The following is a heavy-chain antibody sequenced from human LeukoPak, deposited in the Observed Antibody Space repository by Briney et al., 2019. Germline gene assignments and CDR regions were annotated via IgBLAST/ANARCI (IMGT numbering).Heavy chain of an antibody. CDR1: GYTFTSYA. CDR3: ATPPPGRWYAFDI. J-gene: IGHJ3*02. CDR2: IIPIFGTA. D-gene: IGHD5-24*01. V-gene: IGHV1-69*13. Sequence: GASVKVSCTASGYTFTSYAIGWVRQAPGQGLEWMGGIIPIFGTANYAQAFKGRVTITADESTSTAYMELSSLRSEDTAVYYCATPPPGRWYAFDIWGQGTMVTVSS.